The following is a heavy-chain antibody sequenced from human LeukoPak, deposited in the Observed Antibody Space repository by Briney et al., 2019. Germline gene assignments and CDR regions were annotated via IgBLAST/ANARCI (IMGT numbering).Heavy chain of an antibody. CDR1: GYTFTSYG. CDR2: ISAYNGNT. J-gene: IGHJ5*02. V-gene: IGHV1-18*01. CDR3: ARDGLRYFDWLLATNNWFDP. Sequence: ASVKVSCKASGYTFTSYGISWVRQAPGQGLEWMGWISAYNGNTNYAQKLQGRVTMTTDTSTSTAYMELRSLRSDDTAVYYCARDGLRYFDWLLATNNWFDPWGQGTLVTVSS. D-gene: IGHD3-9*01.